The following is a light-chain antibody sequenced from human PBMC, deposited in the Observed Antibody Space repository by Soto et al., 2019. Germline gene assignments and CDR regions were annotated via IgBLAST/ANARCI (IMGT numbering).Light chain of an antibody. CDR1: QSVSGN. CDR2: ITS. V-gene: IGKV3-15*01. CDR3: QQYGSSSWT. J-gene: IGKJ1*01. Sequence: DIIMTQSPATVSVSLGERVTLSCRASQSVSGNLAWYQQRPGQPPRLLISITSSRATGTAARFSGSGSGTEFTLTISRLEPEDFAVYYCQQYGSSSWTFGQGTKVDI.